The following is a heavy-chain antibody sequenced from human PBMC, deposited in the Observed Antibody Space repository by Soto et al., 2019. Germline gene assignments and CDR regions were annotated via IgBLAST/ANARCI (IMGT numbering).Heavy chain of an antibody. Sequence: ASVKVSCKASGYTFTSYGISWVRQAPGQGLEWMGWISAYNGNTNYAQKLQGRVTMTTDTSTSTAYMELRSLRSDDTAVYYCARDNELLWFGGYDYWGQGTLVIVSS. D-gene: IGHD3-10*01. V-gene: IGHV1-18*01. CDR2: ISAYNGNT. CDR1: GYTFTSYG. CDR3: ARDNELLWFGGYDY. J-gene: IGHJ4*02.